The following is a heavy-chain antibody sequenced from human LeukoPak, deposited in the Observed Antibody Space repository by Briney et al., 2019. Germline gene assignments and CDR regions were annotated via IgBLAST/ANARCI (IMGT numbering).Heavy chain of an antibody. V-gene: IGHV3-23*01. D-gene: IGHD3-3*01. CDR3: AKDLAPHTIFGVAIHY. Sequence: GGSLRLSCAASGFTFSSYAMSWVRQAPGKGLEWVSIISGSGGSTYYAGSVKGRFTISRDNSKNTLYLQMNSLRAEDTAIYYCAKDLAPHTIFGVAIHYWGQGTLSPSPQ. CDR1: GFTFSSYA. J-gene: IGHJ4*02. CDR2: ISGSGGST.